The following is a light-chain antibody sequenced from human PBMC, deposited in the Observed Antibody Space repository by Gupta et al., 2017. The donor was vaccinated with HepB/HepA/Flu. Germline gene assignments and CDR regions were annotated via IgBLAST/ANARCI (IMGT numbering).Light chain of an antibody. CDR2: GAS. CDR1: KTIRIES. Sequence: LLQSLGIQSLSPGERATLSCRATKTIRIESLAWYQQNPGQAPRLLIFGASSRATGIPDRFSGSGSGTDYTLTISGLEPEDFSVYYCQHYGSSLWTFGQGTKVEIK. CDR3: QHYGSSLWT. J-gene: IGKJ1*01. V-gene: IGKV3-20*01.